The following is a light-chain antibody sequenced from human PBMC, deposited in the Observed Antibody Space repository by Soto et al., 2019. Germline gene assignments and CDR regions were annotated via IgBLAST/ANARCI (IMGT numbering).Light chain of an antibody. J-gene: IGKJ5*01. V-gene: IGKV1-33*01. CDR1: QNITNN. CDR2: HAS. CDR3: HQYSGLPPLT. Sequence: DIQMTQSPSSLSASIGDRVTITCQASQNITNNLSWYQQKPGKAPNLLIYHASKLAKGVTSRFSGSGSGTDFSFIITSLQREDLATYYCHQYSGLPPLTFGQGTRREIK.